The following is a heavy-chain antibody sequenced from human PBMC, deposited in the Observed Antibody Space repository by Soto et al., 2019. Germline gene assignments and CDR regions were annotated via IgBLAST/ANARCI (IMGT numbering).Heavy chain of an antibody. D-gene: IGHD1-26*01. J-gene: IGHJ6*02. CDR2: INPSGGST. V-gene: IGHV1-46*01. Sequence: RKAPGQRLEWMGIINPSGGSTTYPQKFQGRVTMTRDTSTSTVHMELVTLRSEDTAVYYCARCQVGRSSVAWGLGTTVTV. CDR3: ARCQVGRSSVA.